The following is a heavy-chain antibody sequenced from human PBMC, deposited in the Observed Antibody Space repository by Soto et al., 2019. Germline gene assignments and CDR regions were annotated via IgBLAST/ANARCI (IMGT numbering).Heavy chain of an antibody. D-gene: IGHD3-9*01. J-gene: IGHJ4*02. CDR1: GGSISSSIYY. V-gene: IGHV4-39*01. CDR3: ARHFEYYDILTGFEYYFDY. CDR2: IYYSGST. Sequence: NPSETLSLTCTVSGGSISSSIYYWGWIRQPPGKGLEWIGSIYYSGSTYYNPSLKSRVTISVDTSKNQFSLKLSSVTAADTAVYYCARHFEYYDILTGFEYYFDYWGQGTLVTVSS.